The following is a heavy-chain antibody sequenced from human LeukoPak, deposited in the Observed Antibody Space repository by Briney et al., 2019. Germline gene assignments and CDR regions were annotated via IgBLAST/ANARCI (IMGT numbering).Heavy chain of an antibody. D-gene: IGHD4-23*01. V-gene: IGHV4-4*08. CDR1: GGSISSYY. J-gene: IGHJ4*02. CDR2: IYTSGST. CDR3: ARDFPYGGNPLGY. Sequence: PSETLSLTCTVSGGSISSYYWSWIRQPPGKGLEWIGYIYTSGSTNYNPSLKSRVTISVDTSKNQFSLKLSSVTAADTAVYYCARDFPYGGNPLGYWGQGTLVTVSS.